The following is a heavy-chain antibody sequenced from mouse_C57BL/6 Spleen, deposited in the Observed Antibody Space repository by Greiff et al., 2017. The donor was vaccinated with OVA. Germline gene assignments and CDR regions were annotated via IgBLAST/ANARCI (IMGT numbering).Heavy chain of an antibody. D-gene: IGHD3-2*02. J-gene: IGHJ2*01. CDR1: GYTFTSYW. V-gene: IGHV1-69*01. Sequence: VQLQQPGAELVMPGASVKLSCKASGYTFTSYWMHWVKQRPGQGLEWIGEIDPSDSYTNYNQKFKGKSTLTVDKSSSTAYMQLSSLTSEDSAVYYSARQRRRRYYSVSWGEGTTLSVSS. CDR3: ARQRRRRYYSVS. CDR2: IDPSDSYT.